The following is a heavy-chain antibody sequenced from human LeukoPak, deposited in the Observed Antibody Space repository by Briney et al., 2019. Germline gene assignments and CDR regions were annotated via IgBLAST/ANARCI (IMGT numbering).Heavy chain of an antibody. J-gene: IGHJ4*02. D-gene: IGHD6-19*01. CDR2: INSAGDNI. Sequence: SGGSLRLSCVASGVTFSDYFMSWIRQAPGKGLEWRSFINSAGDNIYYADSVKGRCTISRDNAKNSLYLQMTSLRPEDTAVYYCARAGRLAVAFDYWGPGTLVTASS. CDR1: GVTFSDYF. CDR3: ARAGRLAVAFDY. V-gene: IGHV3-11*04.